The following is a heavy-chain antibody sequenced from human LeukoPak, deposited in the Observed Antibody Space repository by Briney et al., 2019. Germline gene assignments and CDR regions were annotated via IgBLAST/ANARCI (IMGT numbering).Heavy chain of an antibody. CDR1: GGSISSGSYY. CDR3: ARSPAVYCSSTSCYPPSWFDP. J-gene: IGHJ5*02. CDR2: IYTSGST. V-gene: IGHV4-61*02. D-gene: IGHD2-2*01. Sequence: PSQTLSLTCTVSGGSISSGSYYWSWIRQPAGKGLEWIGRIYTSGSTNYNPSLKSRVTISVDPSKSQFSLKLSSVTAADTAVYYCARSPAVYCSSTSCYPPSWFDPWGQGTLVTVSS.